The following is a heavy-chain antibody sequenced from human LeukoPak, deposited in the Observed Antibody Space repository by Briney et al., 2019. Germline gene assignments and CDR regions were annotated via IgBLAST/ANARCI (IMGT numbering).Heavy chain of an antibody. D-gene: IGHD3-16*01. CDR2: ISGSGGST. J-gene: IGHJ4*02. CDR1: GFTFSSYG. CDR3: AKDHTKYDDVFQTVDY. V-gene: IGHV3-23*01. Sequence: GGSLRLSCAASGFTFSSYGMSWVRQAPGKGLEWVSAISGSGGSTYYADSVKGRFTISRDNSKNTLYLQMNSLRAEDTAVYYCAKDHTKYDDVFQTVDYWGQGTLVTVSS.